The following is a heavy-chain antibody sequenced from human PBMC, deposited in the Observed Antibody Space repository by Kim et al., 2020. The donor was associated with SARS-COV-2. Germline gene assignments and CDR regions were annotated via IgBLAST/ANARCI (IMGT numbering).Heavy chain of an antibody. CDR2: T. V-gene: IGHV4-59*08. J-gene: IGHJ4*02. Sequence: TNYNPSLKSRVTISLDTSENQFSLRLSSVTAADTAVYYCARRGLGGYFDDWGQGTLVTVSS. D-gene: IGHD3-16*01. CDR3: ARRGLGGYFDD.